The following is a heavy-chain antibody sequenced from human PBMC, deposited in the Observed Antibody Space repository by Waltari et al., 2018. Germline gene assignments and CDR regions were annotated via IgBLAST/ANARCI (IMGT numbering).Heavy chain of an antibody. J-gene: IGHJ4*02. CDR1: GYSFTSYW. CDR3: ARQAGISTLTPEYYFDY. D-gene: IGHD7-27*01. V-gene: IGHV1-69*01. Sequence: VQLVQSGAEVKKPGESLKISCKGSGYSFTSYWIGWVRQMPGKGLEWMGIIPIFGAPNYAQKFQGRVTFTADASTSTVYMELSSLRSEDTAVYYCARQAGISTLTPEYYFDYWGQGTLVTVSS. CDR2: IIPIFGAP.